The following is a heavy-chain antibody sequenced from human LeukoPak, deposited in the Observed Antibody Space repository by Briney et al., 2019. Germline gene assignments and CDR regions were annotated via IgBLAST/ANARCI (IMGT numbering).Heavy chain of an antibody. D-gene: IGHD1-26*01. CDR3: ARDWGWELDKGAEDAFDI. Sequence: ASVKVSCKASGYTFTGYYMHWVRQAPGQALEWMGWINPNSGGTNYAQKFQGRVTMTRDTSISTAYMELGRLRSDDTAVYYCARDWGWELDKGAEDAFDIWGQGTMVTVSS. J-gene: IGHJ3*02. V-gene: IGHV1-2*02. CDR2: INPNSGGT. CDR1: GYTFTGYY.